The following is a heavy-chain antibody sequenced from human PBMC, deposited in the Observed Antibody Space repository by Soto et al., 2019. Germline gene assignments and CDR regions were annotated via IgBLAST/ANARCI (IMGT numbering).Heavy chain of an antibody. CDR2: VNPILSMS. D-gene: IGHD3-10*01. Sequence: QVQLVQSGAEVKRPGSSVKGSCKASGDTFNFYSINWVRQAPGLGLEWMGRVNPILSMSNYAQRFQGRVTMTADKSTITAYMELSGLRSEDTAIYYCATSYGSGYRAFDFWGPGALVTVAS. CDR3: ATSYGSGYRAFDF. CDR1: GDTFNFYS. J-gene: IGHJ4*02. V-gene: IGHV1-69*04.